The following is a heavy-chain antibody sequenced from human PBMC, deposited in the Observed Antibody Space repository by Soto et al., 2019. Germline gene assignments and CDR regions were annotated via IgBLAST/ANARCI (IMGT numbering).Heavy chain of an antibody. CDR3: ARALITVHDAFAI. CDR2: IIPILGIA. D-gene: IGHD1-1*01. Sequence: GASVKVSCKASGGTFSSYTISWVRQAPGQGLEWMGRIIPILGIANYAQKFQGRATITADKSTSTAYMELSSLRSEDTAVYYCARALITVHDAFAIWGQGTRVTV. CDR1: GGTFSSYT. V-gene: IGHV1-69*02. J-gene: IGHJ3*02.